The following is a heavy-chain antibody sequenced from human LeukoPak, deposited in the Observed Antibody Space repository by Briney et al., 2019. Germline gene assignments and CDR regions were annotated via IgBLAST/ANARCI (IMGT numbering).Heavy chain of an antibody. CDR1: GYTFTSYY. CDR3: ARALGYCSGGSCYGLPDHYYYYYMDV. D-gene: IGHD2-15*01. CDR2: INPSGGST. Sequence: ASVKVSCKASGYTFTSYYMHWVRQAPGQGLEWMGIINPSGGSTSYAQKFQGRVTMTRDMSTSTVYMELSSLRSEDTAVYYCARALGYCSGGSCYGLPDHYYYYYMDVWGKGTTVTVSS. J-gene: IGHJ6*03. V-gene: IGHV1-46*01.